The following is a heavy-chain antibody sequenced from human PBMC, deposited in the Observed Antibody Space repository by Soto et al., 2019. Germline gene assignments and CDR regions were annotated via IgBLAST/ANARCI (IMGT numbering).Heavy chain of an antibody. D-gene: IGHD1-26*01. V-gene: IGHV4-59*01. CDR1: GDSISSYS. J-gene: IGHJ4*02. Sequence: PSETLSLTCTVSGDSISSYSWSWIRQPPGKGLEWIGNIHYNGNTKYSPSLKSRVTMSVDTSKNHFSLKLISVTTEDTAVYYCVRGLWELDSWGQGILVTVSS. CDR2: IHYNGNT. CDR3: VRGLWELDS.